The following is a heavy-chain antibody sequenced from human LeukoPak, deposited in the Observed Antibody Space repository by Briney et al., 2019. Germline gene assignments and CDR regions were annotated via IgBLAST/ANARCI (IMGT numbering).Heavy chain of an antibody. J-gene: IGHJ6*03. D-gene: IGHD4-11*01. Sequence: GASVKVSCKASGGTFSSYAISWVRQAPGQGLEWMGGIIPIFGTANYAQKFQGRVTITTDESTSTAYMELSSLRSEDTAVYYCARVRMTTVTTVEYHNPAYYYYMDVWGKGTTVTVSS. V-gene: IGHV1-69*05. CDR2: IIPIFGTA. CDR3: ARVRMTTVTTVEYHNPAYYYYMDV. CDR1: GGTFSSYA.